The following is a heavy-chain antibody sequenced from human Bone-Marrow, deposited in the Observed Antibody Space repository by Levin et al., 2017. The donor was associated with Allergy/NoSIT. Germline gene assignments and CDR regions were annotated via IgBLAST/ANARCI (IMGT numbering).Heavy chain of an antibody. V-gene: IGHV4-30-2*01. CDR2: IYHSGST. D-gene: IGHD6-13*01. J-gene: IGHJ4*02. CDR1: GGSISVAGYS. CDR3: ARVSSGVAAAGVFDS. Sequence: SCAVSGGSISVAGYSWSWIRQPPGNGLEWIGYIYHSGSTYYKPSLKSRVTISGDRSKNQFSLKLSSVTAADTAVYYCARVSSGVAAAGVFDSWGQGTQVTVSS.